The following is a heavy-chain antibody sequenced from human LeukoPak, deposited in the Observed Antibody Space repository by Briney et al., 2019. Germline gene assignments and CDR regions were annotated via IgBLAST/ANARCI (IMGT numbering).Heavy chain of an antibody. CDR2: ISSSGSTI. V-gene: IGHV3-11*04. J-gene: IGHJ4*02. Sequence: GGSLRLSCAASGFTFSDYYMSWIRQAPGKGLEWVSYISSSGSTIYYADSVKGRFTISRDNAKNSLYLQMNSLRAEDTAVYYCARDIRVVVPAAPDYWGRGTLVTVSS. CDR3: ARDIRVVVPAAPDY. CDR1: GFTFSDYY. D-gene: IGHD2-2*01.